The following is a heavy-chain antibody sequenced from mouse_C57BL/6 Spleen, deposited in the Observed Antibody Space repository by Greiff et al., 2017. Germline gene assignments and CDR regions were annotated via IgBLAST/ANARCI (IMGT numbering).Heavy chain of an antibody. J-gene: IGHJ4*01. CDR3: ARNYGNYVTFYAMDC. CDR2: IYPGDGGT. Sequence: QVQLQQPGPELVKPGASVKISCKASGYAFSSSWMNWVKQRPGKGLEWIGRIYPGDGGTNYNGKFKGKATLTADKSSSTAYMQLSSLTSEDSAVYFCARNYGNYVTFYAMDCWGQGTSVTVSS. V-gene: IGHV1-82*01. D-gene: IGHD2-1*01. CDR1: GYAFSSSW.